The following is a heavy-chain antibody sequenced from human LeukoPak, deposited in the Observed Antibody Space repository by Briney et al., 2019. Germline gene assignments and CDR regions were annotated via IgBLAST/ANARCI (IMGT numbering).Heavy chain of an antibody. J-gene: IGHJ3*02. D-gene: IGHD1-14*01. CDR2: ISSSGGST. Sequence: GGSLRLSCAASGFTFNTYAMGWVRQAPPEALEWVSAISSSGGSTYYADSVKGRFAISRDNSKNTLYLQMNSLRAEDTAVYYCAKDLTFDAFDIWGQGTMVTVSS. V-gene: IGHV3-23*01. CDR1: GFTFNTYA. CDR3: AKDLTFDAFDI.